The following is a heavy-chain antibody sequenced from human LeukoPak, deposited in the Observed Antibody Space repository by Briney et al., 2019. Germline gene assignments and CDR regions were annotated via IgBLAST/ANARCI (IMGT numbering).Heavy chain of an antibody. Sequence: GGSLRLSCAASGFTFSSYSMNWVRQAPGKGREWVSSISSSSSYIYYADSVKGRFTISRDNANNPLYLQMNSLRAEDTAVYYCARDSIAVAGYNWFDPWGQGTLVTVSS. CDR1: GFTFSSYS. CDR3: ARDSIAVAGYNWFDP. V-gene: IGHV3-21*01. D-gene: IGHD6-19*01. J-gene: IGHJ5*02. CDR2: ISSSSSYI.